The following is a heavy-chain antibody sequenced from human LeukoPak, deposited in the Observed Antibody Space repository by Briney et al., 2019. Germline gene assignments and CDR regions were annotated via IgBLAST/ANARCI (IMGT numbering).Heavy chain of an antibody. V-gene: IGHV4-30-4*08. Sequence: SETLSLTCTVSGGSISSGDYYWSWIRQPPGKGLEWIGYIYYSGSTYYNPSLKSRVTISVDTSKNQFSLKLSSVTAADTAVYYCARESITIFGVVKFFDYWGQGTLVTVSS. CDR1: GGSISSGDYY. D-gene: IGHD3-3*01. CDR2: IYYSGST. CDR3: ARESITIFGVVKFFDY. J-gene: IGHJ4*02.